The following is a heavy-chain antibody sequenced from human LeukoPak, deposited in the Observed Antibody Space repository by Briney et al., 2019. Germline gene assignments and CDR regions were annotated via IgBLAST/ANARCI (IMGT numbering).Heavy chain of an antibody. CDR3: ARGGSYDIPDYYYYMDV. CDR1: GYTFTSFG. D-gene: IGHD3-9*01. J-gene: IGHJ6*03. V-gene: IGHV1-18*01. CDR2: ISAYNGNT. Sequence: GASVKVSCKASGYTFTSFGISWVRQAPGQGLEWMGWISAYNGNTNYAQKLQGRVTMTTDTSTSTAYMELRSLRSDDTAVYYCARGGSYDIPDYYYYMDVWGKGTTVTISS.